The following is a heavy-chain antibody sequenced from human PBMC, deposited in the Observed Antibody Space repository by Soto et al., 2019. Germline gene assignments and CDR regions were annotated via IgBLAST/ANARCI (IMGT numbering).Heavy chain of an antibody. CDR1: GGSIRGSSLY. Sequence: SETLSLTCTVSGGSIRGSSLYWGWIRQPPGKGLEWMASMHYSGSTFYNPSLKSRVTMSVDTSRNQFSLKLSSVTAADTAVYYCARTYCSSTNCQAIRIDFDYWGQGTFVTVSS. CDR3: ARTYCSSTNCQAIRIDFDY. D-gene: IGHD2-2*01. V-gene: IGHV4-39*01. J-gene: IGHJ4*02. CDR2: MHYSGST.